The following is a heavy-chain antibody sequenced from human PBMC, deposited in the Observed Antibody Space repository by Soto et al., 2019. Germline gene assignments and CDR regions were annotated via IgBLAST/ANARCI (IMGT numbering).Heavy chain of an antibody. CDR1: GLTFSDYY. Sequence: GGSLRLSCAASGLTFSDYYMSWIRQAPGKGLEWVSYISSSSSYTNYADSVKGRFTISRDNAKNSLYLQMNSLRAEDTAVYYCARARGGSSGYYLDYWGQGPLVTVYS. V-gene: IGHV3-11*06. D-gene: IGHD3-22*01. J-gene: IGHJ4*02. CDR3: ARARGGSSGYYLDY. CDR2: ISSSSSYT.